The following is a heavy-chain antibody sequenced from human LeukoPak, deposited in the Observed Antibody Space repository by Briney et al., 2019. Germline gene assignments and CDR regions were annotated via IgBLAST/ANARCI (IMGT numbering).Heavy chain of an antibody. D-gene: IGHD2-2*01. Sequence: SVKVSCKASGGTFSSYAISWLRQAPGQGLEWMGRIIPILGIANYAQKFQGRVTITADKSTSTAYMELSSLRSEDTAVYYCARGVVPAAFYYYYYGIDVWGQGTTVTVSS. CDR3: ARGVVPAAFYYYYYGIDV. J-gene: IGHJ6*02. CDR1: GGTFSSYA. CDR2: IIPILGIA. V-gene: IGHV1-69*04.